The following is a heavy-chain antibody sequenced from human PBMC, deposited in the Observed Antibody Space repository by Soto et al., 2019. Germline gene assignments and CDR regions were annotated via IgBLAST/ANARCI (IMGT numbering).Heavy chain of an antibody. J-gene: IGHJ6*02. CDR1: GGSISSYY. Sequence: SETLSLTCTVSGGSISSYYWSWIRQPPGKGLEWIGYIYYSGSTNYNPSLKSRVTISVDTSKNQFSLKLSSVTAADTAVYYCARDRARLLWFGESQYYGMDVWGQGTTVTVSS. V-gene: IGHV4-59*01. CDR3: ARDRARLLWFGESQYYGMDV. CDR2: IYYSGST. D-gene: IGHD3-10*01.